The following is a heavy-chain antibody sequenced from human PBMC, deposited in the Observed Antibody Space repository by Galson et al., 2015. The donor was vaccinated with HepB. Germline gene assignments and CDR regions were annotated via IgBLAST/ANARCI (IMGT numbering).Heavy chain of an antibody. V-gene: IGHV3-74*01. D-gene: IGHD3-22*01. CDR2: ISSDGSST. Sequence: SLRLSCAASGFTFSSYWMHWVRQAPGKGLVWVSRISSDGSSTSYADSVKGRLTISRDNAKNTLYLQMNSLRAEDTAVYYCARAIRERITMIVVGPVAAYGMDVWGQGTTVTVSS. J-gene: IGHJ6*02. CDR1: GFTFSSYW. CDR3: ARAIRERITMIVVGPVAAYGMDV.